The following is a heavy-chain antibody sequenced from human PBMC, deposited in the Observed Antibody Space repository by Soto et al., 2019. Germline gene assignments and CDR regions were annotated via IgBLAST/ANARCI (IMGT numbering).Heavy chain of an antibody. D-gene: IGHD3-16*01. J-gene: IGHJ6*02. CDR3: VMVDNYVTPTPQDV. Sequence: ASVKVSCKASGYIFVNYGIAWVRQAPGQGLEWMGWISPYTGNTHSASKVQGRLTMTTDTSTSTAYMDLGSLTPDDTAVYYCVMVDNYVTPTPQDVWGQGTTVTVSS. V-gene: IGHV1-18*01. CDR1: GYIFVNYG. CDR2: ISPYTGNT.